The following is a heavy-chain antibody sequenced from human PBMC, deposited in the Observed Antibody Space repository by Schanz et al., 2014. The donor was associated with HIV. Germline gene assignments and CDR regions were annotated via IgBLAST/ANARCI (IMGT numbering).Heavy chain of an antibody. CDR1: GFTFSNYA. CDR3: AKGQRGIVRGDIDY. D-gene: IGHD3-10*01. V-gene: IGHV3-23*01. CDR2: LSGSGDST. J-gene: IGHJ4*02. Sequence: EVQLLESGGGLVQPGGSLRLSCAVSGFTFSNYAMHWVRQAPGKGLEWVSALSGSGDSTYYADSVKGRFTISRDNSKNTVYLQMNSLRAEDTAVYYCAKGQRGIVRGDIDYWGQGTLVTVSS.